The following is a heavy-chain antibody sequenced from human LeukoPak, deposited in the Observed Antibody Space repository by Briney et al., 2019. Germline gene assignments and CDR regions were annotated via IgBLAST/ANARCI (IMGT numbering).Heavy chain of an antibody. J-gene: IGHJ4*02. D-gene: IGHD6-13*01. V-gene: IGHV3-48*04. CDR2: ISSSSSTI. Sequence: GGSLRLSCAASGFTFSSYSMNWVRQAPGKGPEWVSYISSSSSTIYYADSVKGRFTISRDNAKNSLYLQMNSLRAEDTAVYYCARVRGQQLVSSFDYWGQGTLVTVSS. CDR1: GFTFSSYS. CDR3: ARVRGQQLVSSFDY.